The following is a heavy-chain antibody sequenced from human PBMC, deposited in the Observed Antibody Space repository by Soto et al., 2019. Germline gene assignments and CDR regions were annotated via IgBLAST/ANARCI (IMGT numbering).Heavy chain of an antibody. J-gene: IGHJ5*02. CDR1: GFTFSNAW. CDR3: TTGVLYDYPIIS. V-gene: IGHV3-15*01. Sequence: GGSLRLSCAASGFTFSNAWMSWVRQAPGKGLEWVGRIKSKTDGGTTDYAAPVKGRFTISRDDSKNTLYLQMNSLKTEDTAVYYCTTGVLYDYPIISWGQGTLVTVSS. CDR2: IKSKTDGGTT. D-gene: IGHD3-16*01.